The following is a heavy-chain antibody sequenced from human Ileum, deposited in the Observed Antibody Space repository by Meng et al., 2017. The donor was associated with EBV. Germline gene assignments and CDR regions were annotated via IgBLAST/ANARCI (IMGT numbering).Heavy chain of an antibody. V-gene: IGHV4-4*02. Sequence: QVARQEAGPGSVKPSGPLALTCAVSGDSISSNNWWSWVRQPPGKGLEWIGEIYHSGSTNYNPSFKSRVTMSVDKSKNQISLNLSSVTAADTAVYYCASGRDYAWHSWGRGTLVTVSS. CDR2: IYHSGST. J-gene: IGHJ4*02. D-gene: IGHD4-17*01. CDR1: GDSISSNNW. CDR3: ASGRDYAWHS.